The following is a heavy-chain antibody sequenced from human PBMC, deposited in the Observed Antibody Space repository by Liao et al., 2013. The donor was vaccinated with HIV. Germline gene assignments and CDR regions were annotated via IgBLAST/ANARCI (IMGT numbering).Heavy chain of an antibody. CDR3: ARAGDYGDYSYFDH. Sequence: QVRLQEWGAGLLKPSETLSLNCAVYGGSFSGYYWTWVRQLPGKGLEWIGEINDNGATNYSPSLKSRLTISVDRAKKQFSLRLTSVTAADTAVYFCARAGDYGDYSYFDHLGPGNPRXPFP. CDR2: INDNGAT. J-gene: IGHJ4*02. CDR1: GGSFSGYY. D-gene: IGHD4-17*01. V-gene: IGHV4-34*01.